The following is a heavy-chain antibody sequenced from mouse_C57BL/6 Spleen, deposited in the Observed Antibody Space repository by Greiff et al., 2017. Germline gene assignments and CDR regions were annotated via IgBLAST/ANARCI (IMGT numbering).Heavy chain of an antibody. Sequence: EVKLVESGGGLVQPGGSLKLSCAASGFTFSDYGMAWVRQAPRKGPEWVAFISNLAYSIYYADTVTGRFTISRENAKNTLYLEMSSLRSEDTAMYYCARRNWVGYFDYWGQGTTLTVSS. J-gene: IGHJ2*01. CDR1: GFTFSDYG. CDR2: ISNLAYSI. V-gene: IGHV5-15*04. D-gene: IGHD4-1*01. CDR3: ARRNWVGYFDY.